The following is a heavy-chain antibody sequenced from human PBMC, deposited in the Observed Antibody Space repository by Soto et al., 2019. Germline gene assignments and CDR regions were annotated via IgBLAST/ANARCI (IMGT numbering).Heavy chain of an antibody. CDR3: ASMAGPSEYYFDY. V-gene: IGHV3-53*04. D-gene: IGHD6-19*01. J-gene: IGHJ4*02. CDR2: IYSGGST. CDR1: GFTVSSNY. Sequence: PGGSLRLSCAASGFTVSSNYRSWVRQAPGKGLEWVSVIYSGGSTYYADSVKGRFTISRHNSKNTLYLQMNSLRAEDTAVYYCASMAGPSEYYFDYRGQGTLVTVSS.